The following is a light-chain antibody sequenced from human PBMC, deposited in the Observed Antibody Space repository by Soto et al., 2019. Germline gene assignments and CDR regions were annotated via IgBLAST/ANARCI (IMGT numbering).Light chain of an antibody. J-gene: IGKJ3*01. CDR2: AAS. CDR3: QNLDSAAFT. CDR1: QYIINY. Sequence: DIQMTQSPPSLSASVGARVTITCRASQYIINYLAWYQQRPGKVPRLLIYAASTLQSGVPSRFSGSGSGTDFTLTISSLLPEDAATYYCQNLDSAAFTFGPGTKVDIK. V-gene: IGKV1-27*01.